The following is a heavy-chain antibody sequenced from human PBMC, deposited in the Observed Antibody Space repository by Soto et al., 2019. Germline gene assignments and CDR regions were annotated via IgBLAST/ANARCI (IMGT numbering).Heavy chain of an antibody. CDR2: FRTGGDDGTT. Sequence: LRLSCAASGFTFSSYSMSWVRQAPGKELEWVSGFRTGGDDGTTYYADSVEGRFTISRDNSKNTLFVQMSSLRVEHTAIYYCAKKVNSGPGSQYFDYWGEGTLVTVSS. CDR3: AKKVNSGPGSQYFDY. V-gene: IGHV3-23*01. J-gene: IGHJ4*02. CDR1: GFTFSSYS. D-gene: IGHD3-10*01.